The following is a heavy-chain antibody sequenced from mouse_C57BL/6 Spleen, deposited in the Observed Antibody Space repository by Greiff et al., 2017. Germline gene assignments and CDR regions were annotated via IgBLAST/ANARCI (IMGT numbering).Heavy chain of an antibody. J-gene: IGHJ2*01. V-gene: IGHV5-17*01. CDR3: ARGSNYVYFDY. CDR1: GFTFSDYG. CDR2: ISSGSSTI. Sequence: EVHLVESGGGLVKPGGSLKLSCAASGFTFSDYGMHWVRQAPEKGLEWVAYISSGSSTIYYADTVKGRFTISRDNAKNTLCLQMTSLRSEDTAMYYCARGSNYVYFDYWGQGTTLTVSS. D-gene: IGHD2-5*01.